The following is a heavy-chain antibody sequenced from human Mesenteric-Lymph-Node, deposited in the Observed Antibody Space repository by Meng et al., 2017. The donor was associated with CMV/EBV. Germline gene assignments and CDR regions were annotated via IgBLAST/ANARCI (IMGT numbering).Heavy chain of an antibody. J-gene: IGHJ4*02. CDR1: GYTFTSYG. D-gene: IGHD4-11*01. Sequence: ASVKVSCKASGYTFTSYGISWVRQAPGQGLEWMGIINPSGGSTSYAQKFQGRVTMTRDTSTSTVYMELSSLRSEDTAVYYCAREGVETTVGGFDYWGQGTLVTVSS. CDR3: AREGVETTVGGFDY. V-gene: IGHV1-46*01. CDR2: INPSGGST.